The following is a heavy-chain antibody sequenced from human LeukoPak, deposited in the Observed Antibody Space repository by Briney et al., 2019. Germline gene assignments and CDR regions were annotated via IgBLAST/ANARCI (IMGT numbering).Heavy chain of an antibody. J-gene: IGHJ4*02. CDR1: GLTFSSHW. V-gene: IGHV3-74*01. D-gene: IGHD2/OR15-2a*01. CDR2: ITNDGSST. CDR3: AREVGEYLNPYFDY. Sequence: GGSLRLSCAASGLTFSSHWMHWVRQAPGKGLVWVSRITNDGSSTTYADSVKGRFTISRDNAKNSLYLQMNSLRAEDTAVYYCAREVGEYLNPYFDYWGQGTLVTVSS.